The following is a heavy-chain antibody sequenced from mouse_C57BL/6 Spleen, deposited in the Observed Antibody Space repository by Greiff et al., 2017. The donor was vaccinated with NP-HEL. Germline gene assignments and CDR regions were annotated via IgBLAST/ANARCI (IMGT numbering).Heavy chain of an antibody. Sequence: EVKLVESEGGLVQPGSSMKLSCTASGFTFSDYYMAWVRQVPEKGLEWVANINYDGSSTYYLDSLKSRFIISRDNAKNILYLQMSSLKSEDTATYYCARSNYLYAMYYWGQGTSVTVSS. D-gene: IGHD2-5*01. V-gene: IGHV5-16*01. CDR2: INYDGSST. CDR1: GFTFSDYY. CDR3: ARSNYLYAMYY. J-gene: IGHJ4*01.